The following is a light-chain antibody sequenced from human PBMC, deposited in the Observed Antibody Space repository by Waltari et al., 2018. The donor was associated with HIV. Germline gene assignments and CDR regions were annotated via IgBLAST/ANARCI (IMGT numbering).Light chain of an antibody. J-gene: IGLJ3*02. CDR1: RSNIGSNT. CDR2: SNN. CDR3: TTWDDSLNVLV. Sequence: QSVLTQPPSASGTPGQTVTIPCSGSRSNIGSNTLNWYQHLPGTAPKLLIYSNNVRPSGVPDRFSGFKSGTSASLAISGLQSQDEADYYCTTWDDSLNVLVFGGGTEVTVL. V-gene: IGLV1-44*01.